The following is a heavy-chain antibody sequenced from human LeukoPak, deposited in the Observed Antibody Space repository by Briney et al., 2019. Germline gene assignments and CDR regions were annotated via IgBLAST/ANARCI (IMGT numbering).Heavy chain of an antibody. CDR2: INPNSGGT. Sequence: ASVKVSCKASGYTFTGYYMHWVRQAPGQGLEWMGRINPNSGGTNYAQKFQGRVTMTRDTSISTAYMELSRLRSDDTAVYYCARGSSGWYRLFDYWGQGTLVTVPS. CDR3: ARGSSGWYRLFDY. D-gene: IGHD6-19*01. CDR1: GYTFTGYY. V-gene: IGHV1-2*06. J-gene: IGHJ4*02.